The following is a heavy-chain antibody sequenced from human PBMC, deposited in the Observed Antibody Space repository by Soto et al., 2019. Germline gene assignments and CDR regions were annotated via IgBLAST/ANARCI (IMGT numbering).Heavy chain of an antibody. J-gene: IGHJ4*02. CDR2: IFHNGGT. CDR1: GYSITSGSY. CDR3: ARRIAVAGTDYSDY. D-gene: IGHD6-19*01. V-gene: IGHV4-38-2*01. Sequence: SETLSLTCGVSGYSITSGSYWGWIRQPPGKGLEWIGNIFHNGGTYDNPSLRGRLTMSVDTSKNQFSLKLSSVTAADTAVYYCARRIAVAGTDYSDYWGPGTLVTVSS.